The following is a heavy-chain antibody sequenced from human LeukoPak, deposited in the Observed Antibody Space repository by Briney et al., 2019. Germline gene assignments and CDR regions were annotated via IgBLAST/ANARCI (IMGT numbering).Heavy chain of an antibody. V-gene: IGHV4-38-2*02. CDR2: IYHSGST. CDR1: GYSISSGYY. CDR3: ARTPPLYYYDSSGYFDY. D-gene: IGHD3-22*01. Sequence: SETLSLTCTVSGYSISSGYYWGWIRQPPGKGLEWIGSIYHSGSTYYNPSLKSRVTISVDTSKNQFSLKLSSVTAADTAVYYCARTPPLYYYDSSGYFDYWGLGTLVTVSS. J-gene: IGHJ4*02.